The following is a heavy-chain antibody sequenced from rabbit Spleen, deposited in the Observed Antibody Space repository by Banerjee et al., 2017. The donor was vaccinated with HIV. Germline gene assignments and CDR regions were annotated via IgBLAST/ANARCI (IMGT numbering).Heavy chain of an antibody. V-gene: IGHV1S45*01. CDR3: ARDTGTSFSTYGMDL. CDR1: GFSLSDRDE. Sequence: QEQLVESGGGLVKPEGSLTLTCKASGFSLSDRDEMCWVRQAPGKGLQWIACINTYTGKPVYATWAKGRFTISRTSSTTVTLQMTSLTAADTATYFCARDTGTSFSTYGMDLWGPGTLVTVS. D-gene: IGHD8-1*01. CDR2: INTYTGKP. J-gene: IGHJ6*01.